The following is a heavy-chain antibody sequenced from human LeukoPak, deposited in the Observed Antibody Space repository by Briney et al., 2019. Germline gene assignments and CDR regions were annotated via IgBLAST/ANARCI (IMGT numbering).Heavy chain of an antibody. CDR3: AKHSQWLGHLDY. CDR2: ISYEGSNK. Sequence: GGSLRLSCAASGFTFSSYGMHWVRQAPGKGLEWVAVISYEGSNKYYADSVKGRFTISRDNSKNTLFLQMNRLRAEDTAVYHCAKHSQWLGHLDYWGQGTLVTVSS. D-gene: IGHD6-19*01. J-gene: IGHJ4*02. V-gene: IGHV3-30*18. CDR1: GFTFSSYG.